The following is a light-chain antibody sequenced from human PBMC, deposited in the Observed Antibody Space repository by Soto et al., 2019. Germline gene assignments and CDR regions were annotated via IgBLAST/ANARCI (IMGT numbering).Light chain of an antibody. V-gene: IGKV3-20*01. J-gene: IGKJ1*01. Sequence: IVLTQSPGTLSLSPGKRATLSCRASQSISSSYLAWYQQRPGQAPRLLIYGASSRATGIPDRFSGSGSGTEFTLTSSRLEPEDFAVYYCQQYGSSSWTCGQGTKVDIK. CDR1: QSISSSY. CDR2: GAS. CDR3: QQYGSSSWT.